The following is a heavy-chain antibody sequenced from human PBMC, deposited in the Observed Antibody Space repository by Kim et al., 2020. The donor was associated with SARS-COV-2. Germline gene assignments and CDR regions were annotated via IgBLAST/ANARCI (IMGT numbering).Heavy chain of an antibody. CDR1: GYSFTSYW. CDR3: ARIRRYCTNGVCHFYGFDV. V-gene: IGHV5-51*01. CDR2: IYPGDSDT. Sequence: GESLKISCKGSGYSFTSYWIGWVRQMPGKGLEWMGIIYPGDSDTRYSPSFQGQVTISADKSISTAYLQWSSLKASDTAMYYCARIRRYCTNGVCHFYGFDVWGQGTMVTVSS. J-gene: IGHJ3*01. D-gene: IGHD2-8*01.